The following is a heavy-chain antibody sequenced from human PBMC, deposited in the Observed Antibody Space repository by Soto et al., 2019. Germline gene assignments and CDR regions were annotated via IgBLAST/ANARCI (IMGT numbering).Heavy chain of an antibody. J-gene: IGHJ4*02. CDR2: ISGPGGST. D-gene: IGHD6-6*01. V-gene: IGHV3-23*01. CDR1: GFTFSNQA. Sequence: GGSLRLSCAASGFTFSNQAMSWVRQAPGKGLEWVSAISGPGGSTNYADSVKGRFTISRDNSKNTLYLQMNSLRAEDTAVYYCAKGYSSSSVDDFWGQGTLVTVSS. CDR3: AKGYSSSSVDDF.